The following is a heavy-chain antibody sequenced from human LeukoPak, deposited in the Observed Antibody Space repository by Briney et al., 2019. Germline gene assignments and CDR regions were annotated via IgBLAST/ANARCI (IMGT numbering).Heavy chain of an antibody. D-gene: IGHD3-22*01. Sequence: GGSLRLSCAASGFTFSSYGMHWVRQAPGKGLEWVSAISGSGGSTYYADSVKGRFTISRDNSKNTLYLQMNSLRAEDTAVYYCAKDFEGFYYDSSGNWFDPWGQGTLVTVSS. CDR2: ISGSGGST. V-gene: IGHV3-23*01. J-gene: IGHJ5*02. CDR1: GFTFSSYG. CDR3: AKDFEGFYYDSSGNWFDP.